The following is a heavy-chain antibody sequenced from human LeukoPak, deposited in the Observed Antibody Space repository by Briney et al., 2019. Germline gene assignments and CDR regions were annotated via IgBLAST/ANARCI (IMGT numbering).Heavy chain of an antibody. CDR1: GFTFNSYA. V-gene: IGHV3-64*01. J-gene: IGHJ4*02. D-gene: IGHD3-3*01. CDR2: ISSNGGST. CDR3: ARPRDFWSGYYLDY. Sequence: PGGSLRLSCAASGFTFNSYAMHWVRQAPGKGLEYVSAISSNGGSTYYANSVKGRFTISRDNSKNTLYLQMGSLRAEDMAVYYCARPRDFWSGYYLDYWGQGTLVTVSS.